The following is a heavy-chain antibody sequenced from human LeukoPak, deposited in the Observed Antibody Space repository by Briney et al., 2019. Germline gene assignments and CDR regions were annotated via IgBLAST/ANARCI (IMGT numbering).Heavy chain of an antibody. CDR1: GFTFSNAY. V-gene: IGHV3-15*07. Sequence: GGSLRLSCAASGFTFSNAYINWVRQAPGKGLEWVGRIKPKTDGETTEYAAPVKGRFSISRDDSKNMLYLQMNSLKTEDTAVYYCITPFPYSAQGGQGTLVTVSS. J-gene: IGHJ4*02. CDR2: IKPKTDGETT. D-gene: IGHD2-21*01. CDR3: ITPFPYSAQ.